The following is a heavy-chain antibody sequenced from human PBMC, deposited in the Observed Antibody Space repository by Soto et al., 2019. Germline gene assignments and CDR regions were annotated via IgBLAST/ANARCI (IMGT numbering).Heavy chain of an antibody. Sequence: SETLSLTCTVSGGSISSSSYYWGWISQPPGKGLEWIGSIYYSGSTYYNPSLKSRVTISVDTSKNQFSLKLSSVTAADTAVYYCARQKMTTVTVFDYWGQGTLVTVSS. CDR3: ARQKMTTVTVFDY. CDR2: IYYSGST. J-gene: IGHJ4*02. CDR1: GGSISSSSYY. D-gene: IGHD4-17*01. V-gene: IGHV4-39*01.